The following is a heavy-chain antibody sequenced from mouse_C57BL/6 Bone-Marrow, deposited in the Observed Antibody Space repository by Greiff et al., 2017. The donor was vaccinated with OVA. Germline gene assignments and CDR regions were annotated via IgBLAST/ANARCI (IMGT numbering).Heavy chain of an antibody. Sequence: EVQLQQSGAELVRPGASVKLSCTASGFNIKDDYMHWVKQRPERGLEWIGWIDPENCDTEYASKFQGKATITADTSSNTAYLQLSSLTTEDTAVYYCTSYGNFDDWGQGTTLTVSS. V-gene: IGHV14-4*01. J-gene: IGHJ2*01. D-gene: IGHD2-1*01. CDR1: GFNIKDDY. CDR3: TSYGNFDD. CDR2: IDPENCDT.